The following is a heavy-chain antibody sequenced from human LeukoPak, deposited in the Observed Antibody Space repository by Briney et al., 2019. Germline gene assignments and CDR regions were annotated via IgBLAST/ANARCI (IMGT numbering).Heavy chain of an antibody. CDR2: INPNSGGT. J-gene: IGHJ6*03. D-gene: IGHD6-13*01. V-gene: IGHV1-2*02. CDR3: ASSSFSSSWSHYMDV. Sequence: ASVKVSCKASGYTFTGYYMHWVRQAPGQGLEWMGWINPNSGGTNYAQKLQGRVTMTTDTSTSTAYMELRSLRSDGTAVYYCASSSFSSSWSHYMDVWGKGTTVTISS. CDR1: GYTFTGYY.